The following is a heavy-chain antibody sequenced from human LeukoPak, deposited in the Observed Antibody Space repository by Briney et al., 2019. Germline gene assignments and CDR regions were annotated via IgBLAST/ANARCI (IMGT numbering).Heavy chain of an antibody. CDR3: ARDRAYKSLDY. CDR1: GFTFNSYW. Sequence: GGSLRLSCAASGFTFNSYWMSWVRQAPGKGLEWVANIKQDGSEKYYVDSVKGRFTISRDNAKNSLYLQMNSLRAEDTAVYYCARDRAYKSLDYWGQGTLVTVSS. V-gene: IGHV3-7*01. CDR2: IKQDGSEK. J-gene: IGHJ4*02. D-gene: IGHD3-16*01.